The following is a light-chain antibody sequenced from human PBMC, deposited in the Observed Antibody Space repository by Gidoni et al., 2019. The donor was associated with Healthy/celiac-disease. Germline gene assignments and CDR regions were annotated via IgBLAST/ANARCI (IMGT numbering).Light chain of an antibody. J-gene: IGKJ2*01. V-gene: IGKV3-15*01. CDR2: GAS. CDR1: QSVSSN. Sequence: EIVMTQSPAPLSVSPGERATLSCRASQSVSSNLAWYQQKPGQAPRHLIYGASTRATGSPARFSGSGSGTEFTLTISSLQSEDFAVYYCQQYNNWPPYTFGQGTKLEIK. CDR3: QQYNNWPPYT.